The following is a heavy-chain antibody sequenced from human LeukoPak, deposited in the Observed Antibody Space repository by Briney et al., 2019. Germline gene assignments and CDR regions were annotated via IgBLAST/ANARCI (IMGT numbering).Heavy chain of an antibody. CDR2: IIPIIGIA. V-gene: IGHV1-69*04. CDR3: ARVYGSGSSDV. D-gene: IGHD3-10*01. J-gene: IGHJ6*02. CDR1: GGTFSSNA. Sequence: ASVKVSCKACGGTFSSNAIGWVRQAPGQGLEWMGRIIPIIGIADYAQRFQGRVTISADKSTNTAYMELSSLRSEDTAVYYCARVYGSGSSDVWGQGTTVIVSS.